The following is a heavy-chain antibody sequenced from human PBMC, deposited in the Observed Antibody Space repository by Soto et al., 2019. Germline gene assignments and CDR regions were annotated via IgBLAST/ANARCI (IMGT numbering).Heavy chain of an antibody. CDR2: IDSSGNHI. Sequence: EVQVVESGGGLVQPGGSLRLSCAASGFPFSNYDMTWVRQAPGKGLEWLSYIDSSGNHINYADSVKGRFTISRDNAENSLFLQMNSRRAEDTAFYYCASEGPIANHDAFDSWGRGTVVTVSS. V-gene: IGHV3-48*03. J-gene: IGHJ3*02. CDR3: ASEGPIANHDAFDS. CDR1: GFPFSNYD.